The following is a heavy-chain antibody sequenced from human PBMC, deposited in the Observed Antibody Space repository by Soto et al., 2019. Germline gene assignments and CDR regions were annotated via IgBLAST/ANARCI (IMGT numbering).Heavy chain of an antibody. V-gene: IGHV1-69*01. CDR3: AREVEVHTPVFGF. D-gene: IGHD2-2*01. CDR1: GGTFNNYA. CDR2: ISPMFGKA. Sequence: QVQLVQSGAEVKRPGSSVKVSCKASGGTFNNYAINWVRQAPGQGLEWMGDISPMFGKANYAKKFQGRVKITADASTATAYLELSSLRSEDTALYYCAREVEVHTPVFGFWGQGSLVTVSS. J-gene: IGHJ4*02.